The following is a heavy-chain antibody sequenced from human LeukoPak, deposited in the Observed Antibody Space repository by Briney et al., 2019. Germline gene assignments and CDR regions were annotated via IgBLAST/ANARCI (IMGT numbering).Heavy chain of an antibody. V-gene: IGHV3-23*01. J-gene: IGHJ4*02. CDR3: AKFFGYCSSTSCSTGTFDY. D-gene: IGHD2-2*01. Sequence: PGGSLRLSCAASGFTFSSYAMSWVRQAPGKGLEWVSVISGSGGSTYYADSVKGRFTISRDNSKNTLYLQMNSLRAEDTAVYYCAKFFGYCSSTSCSTGTFDYWGQGTLVTVSS. CDR1: GFTFSSYA. CDR2: ISGSGGST.